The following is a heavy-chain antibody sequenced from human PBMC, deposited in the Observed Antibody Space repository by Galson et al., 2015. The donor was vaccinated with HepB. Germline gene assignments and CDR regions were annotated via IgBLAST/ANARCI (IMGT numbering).Heavy chain of an antibody. J-gene: IGHJ4*02. CDR2: INAGNGYT. CDR1: GYTFALYS. Sequence: SVKVSCKASGYTFALYSIHWVRQAPGQGLEWMGWINAGNGYTVYSGKFQGRVSITTDTSASTAYMELSSLRSEDTAVYYCARASYYYDSSGFYYWGQGTLVSVSS. V-gene: IGHV1-3*01. CDR3: ARASYYYDSSGFYY. D-gene: IGHD3-22*01.